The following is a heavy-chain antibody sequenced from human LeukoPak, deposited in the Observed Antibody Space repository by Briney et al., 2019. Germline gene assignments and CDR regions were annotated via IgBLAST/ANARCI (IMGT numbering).Heavy chain of an antibody. CDR1: GGSISSSSYY. D-gene: IGHD2/OR15-2a*01. CDR3: ARLPDTYYFDY. J-gene: IGHJ4*02. CDR2: IYYSGST. V-gene: IGHV4-39*01. Sequence: SETLSLTCTVSGGSISSSSYYWGWIRQPPGKGLEWIGNIYYSGSTYYNPSLKSRVTISVDTSKNQFSLKVSSVTAADTAVYYCARLPDTYYFDYWGQGTLVTVSS.